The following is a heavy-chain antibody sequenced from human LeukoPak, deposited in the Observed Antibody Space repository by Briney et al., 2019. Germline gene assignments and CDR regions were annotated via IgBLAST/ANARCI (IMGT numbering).Heavy chain of an antibody. V-gene: IGHV4-34*01. CDR3: ARAARMRQVGPRWLDP. CDR2: INNSGST. J-gene: IGHJ5*02. CDR1: GGTFSGYY. D-gene: IGHD1-26*01. Sequence: PSETLSLTCAVYGGTFSGYYWSWIRQLPGKGLEWIGEINNSGSTNYNPSLKSRVTISVDTSKNQISLKLNAVTAAGTAIYYCARAARMRQVGPRWLDPWGQGTLVTVSS.